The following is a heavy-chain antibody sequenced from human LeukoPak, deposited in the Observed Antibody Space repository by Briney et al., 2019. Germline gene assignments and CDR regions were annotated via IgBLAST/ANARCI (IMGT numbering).Heavy chain of an antibody. Sequence: ASVKVSCKASGYTFTGYYMHWVRQAPGQGLEWMGWINPNSGGTNYAQKFQGRVTMTRDTSISTAYMELSRLRSDDTAVYYCARYDILTGNFDYWGQGTLVTVSS. CDR3: ARYDILTGNFDY. CDR1: GYTFTGYY. D-gene: IGHD3-9*01. CDR2: INPNSGGT. J-gene: IGHJ4*02. V-gene: IGHV1-2*02.